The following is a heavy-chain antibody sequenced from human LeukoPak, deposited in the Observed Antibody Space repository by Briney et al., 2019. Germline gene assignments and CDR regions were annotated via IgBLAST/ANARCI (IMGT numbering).Heavy chain of an antibody. CDR1: FXXXX. Sequence: FXXXXMHWVRQAPGQGXEXXGIINPSGGSTSYAQKFQGRVTMTRDTSTSTGYMELSRLRSEDTAVYYCEXXXXXXXXXXXYXXXXVWVXGXTXTISS. CDR2: INPSGGST. CDR3: EXXXXXXXXXXXYXXXXV. V-gene: IGHV1-46*01. J-gene: IGHJ6*03.